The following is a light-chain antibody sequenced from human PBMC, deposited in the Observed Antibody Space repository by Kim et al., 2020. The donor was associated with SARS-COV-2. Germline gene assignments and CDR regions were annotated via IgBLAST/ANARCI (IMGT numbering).Light chain of an antibody. CDR3: CSFAGSYTYV. J-gene: IGLJ1*01. CDR1: SSDVRCYST. V-gene: IGLV2-11*03. CDR2: DVS. Sequence: GHAITTSGTRTSSDVRCYSTVSCYKQHPAKAPKLMIYDVSKRPSGVPGRFSGSKSGNTASLAISGLQADDEADYYCCSFAGSYTYVFGTGTKVTVL.